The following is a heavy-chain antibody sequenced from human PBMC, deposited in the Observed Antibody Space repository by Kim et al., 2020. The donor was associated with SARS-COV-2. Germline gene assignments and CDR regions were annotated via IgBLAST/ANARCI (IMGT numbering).Heavy chain of an antibody. Sequence: GGSLRLSCAASGFTFSNYWMSWVRQAPGKGLEWVANIKQDGSEKYYVDSVKGRFTISRDKAKNSLYLQMNSLRAEDTAVYFCARGSDRDSSSSSRTDYWGQGNLVTVSS. CDR2: IKQDGSEK. CDR3: ARGSDRDSSSSSRTDY. CDR1: GFTFSNYW. V-gene: IGHV3-7*04. D-gene: IGHD6-6*01. J-gene: IGHJ4*02.